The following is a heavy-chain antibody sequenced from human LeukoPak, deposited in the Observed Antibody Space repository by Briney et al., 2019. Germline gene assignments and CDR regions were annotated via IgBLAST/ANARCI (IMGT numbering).Heavy chain of an antibody. Sequence: PSETLSLTCTVSGGSISTYYWSWIRQPPGKGLEWIGYISYTVTTNYNPSLKSRVTISVDTSKNQFSLKLSSVTAADTAVYYCAREGDPQYSSAFDPWGQGTLVTVSS. CDR1: GGSISTYY. V-gene: IGHV4-59*01. D-gene: IGHD6-19*01. J-gene: IGHJ5*02. CDR2: ISYTVTT. CDR3: AREGDPQYSSAFDP.